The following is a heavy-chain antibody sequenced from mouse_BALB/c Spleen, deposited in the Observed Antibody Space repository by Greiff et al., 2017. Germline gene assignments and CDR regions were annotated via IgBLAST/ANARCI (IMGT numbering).Heavy chain of an antibody. CDR3: ARANYGNYGAMDY. CDR1: GFTFSSYA. Sequence: EVKLVESGGGLVKPGGSLKLSCAASGFTFSSYAMSWVRQTPEKRLEWVASISSGGSTYYPDSVKGRFTISRDNARNILYLQMSSLRSEDTAMYYCARANYGNYGAMDYWGQGTSVTVSS. V-gene: IGHV5-6-5*01. J-gene: IGHJ4*01. CDR2: ISSGGST. D-gene: IGHD2-1*01.